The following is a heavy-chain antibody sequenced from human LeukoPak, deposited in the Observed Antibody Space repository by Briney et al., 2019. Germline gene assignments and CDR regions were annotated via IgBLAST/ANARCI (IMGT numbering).Heavy chain of an antibody. CDR2: IYTSGST. CDR1: GGSISSSSYY. D-gene: IGHD5-18*01. Sequence: PSETLSLTCTVSGGSISSSSYYWGWIRQPPGKGLEWIGSIYTSGSTNYNPSLKSRVTISVDTPKNQFSLKLSSVTAADTAVYYCARRRSGYSYGLWGQGTLVTVSS. J-gene: IGHJ4*02. V-gene: IGHV4-39*07. CDR3: ARRRSGYSYGL.